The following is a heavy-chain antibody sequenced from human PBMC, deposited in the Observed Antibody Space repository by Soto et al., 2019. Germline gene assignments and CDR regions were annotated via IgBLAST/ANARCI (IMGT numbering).Heavy chain of an antibody. CDR1: GYTFTSYG. J-gene: IGHJ4*02. Sequence: QVQLVQSGAEVKKPGASVKVSCKASGYTFTSYGISWVRQAPGQGLEWMGWISAYNGNTNYAQKLQGRVTMTTDTSTSTAYMELRSLRSDDTAVYYCAGDGIGYCSGGSCHVDYWGQGTLVTVSS. D-gene: IGHD2-15*01. V-gene: IGHV1-18*01. CDR3: AGDGIGYCSGGSCHVDY. CDR2: ISAYNGNT.